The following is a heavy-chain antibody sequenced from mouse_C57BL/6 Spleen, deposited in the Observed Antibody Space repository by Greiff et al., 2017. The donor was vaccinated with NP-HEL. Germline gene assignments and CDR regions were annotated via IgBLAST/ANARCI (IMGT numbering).Heavy chain of an antibody. CDR2: IDPNSGGT. D-gene: IGHD1-2*01. CDR3: AREELRRLDY. CDR1: GFNIKDYY. Sequence: VQRVESGAELVRPGASVKLSCTASGFNIKDYYMHWVKQRPEQGLEWIGRIDPNSGGTKYNEKFKSKATLTVDKPSSTAYMQLSSLTSEDSAVYYCAREELRRLDYWGQGTTLTVSS. J-gene: IGHJ2*01. V-gene: IGHV1-72*01.